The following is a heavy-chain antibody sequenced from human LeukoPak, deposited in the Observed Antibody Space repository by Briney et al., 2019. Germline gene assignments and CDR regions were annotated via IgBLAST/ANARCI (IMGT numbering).Heavy chain of an antibody. CDR1: GFTFSSYW. V-gene: IGHV3-74*01. Sequence: PGGSLRLSCAASGFTFSSYWMHWVRQAPGKGLVWVSRINSDGSSTSYADSVKGRFTISRDNAKNTLYLQMNSLRAEDTAVYYCARVLHISDYGGTMYYFDYWGQGTLVTVSS. J-gene: IGHJ4*02. CDR2: INSDGSST. CDR3: ARVLHISDYGGTMYYFDY. D-gene: IGHD4-23*01.